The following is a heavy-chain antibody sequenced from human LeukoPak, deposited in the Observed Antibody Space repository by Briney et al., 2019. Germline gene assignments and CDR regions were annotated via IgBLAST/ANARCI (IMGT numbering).Heavy chain of an antibody. CDR1: GFTFRDYA. CDR3: AKDREYNDSCDYNG. V-gene: IGHV3-23*01. J-gene: IGHJ4*02. CDR2: ISHVGGT. Sequence: GGSLRLSCAASGFTFRDYAMSWVRQAPEKGLEWVSTISHVGGTYYADSVRGRFTISRDDSKNMVYLQMDSLRAEDTAVYYCAKDREYNDSCDYNGWGRGTLVTVSS. D-gene: IGHD3-22*01.